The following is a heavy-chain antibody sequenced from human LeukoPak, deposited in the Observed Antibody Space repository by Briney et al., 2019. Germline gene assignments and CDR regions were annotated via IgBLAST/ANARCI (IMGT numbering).Heavy chain of an antibody. CDR3: AKGIYSSGWSYFDY. D-gene: IGHD6-19*01. Sequence: GGPLRSSLEALGLTFVNSALTGFARVPGKGLGWFSPFSGSCITTYYADSVKGRFTISRDNSKNTLYLQMNSLRAEDTAVYYCAKGIYSSGWSYFDYWGHGTLVTVSS. CDR2: FSGSCITT. J-gene: IGHJ4*01. CDR1: GLTFVNSA. V-gene: IGHV3-23*01.